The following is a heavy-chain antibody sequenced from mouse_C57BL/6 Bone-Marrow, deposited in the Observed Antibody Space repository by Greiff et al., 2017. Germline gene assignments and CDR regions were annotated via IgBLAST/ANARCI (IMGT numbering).Heavy chain of an antibody. CDR2: ISSGSSTI. D-gene: IGHD1-1*01. Sequence: DVQLQESGGGLVKPGGSLKLSCAASGFTFSDYGMHWVRQAPEKGLEWVAYISSGSSTIYYADTVKGRFTISRDNAKNTLFLQMTSLRCEDTAMYYCVRCYYGSSYWYFDVWGTGTTVTVSS. CDR3: VRCYYGSSYWYFDV. J-gene: IGHJ1*03. CDR1: GFTFSDYG. V-gene: IGHV5-17*01.